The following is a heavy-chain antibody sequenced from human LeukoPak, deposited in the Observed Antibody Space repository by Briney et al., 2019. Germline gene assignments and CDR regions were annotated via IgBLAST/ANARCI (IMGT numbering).Heavy chain of an antibody. CDR3: ARGGYCSSTSCYQPPYYYMDV. J-gene: IGHJ6*03. CDR2: ISGSGGST. D-gene: IGHD2-2*03. Sequence: SGGSLRLSCAASGFTFSSYAMSWVRQAPGKGLEWVSAISGSGGSTYYADSVKGRFTISRDNAKNSLYLQMNSLRAEDTAVYYCARGGYCSSTSCYQPPYYYMDVWGKGTTVTVSS. V-gene: IGHV3-23*01. CDR1: GFTFSSYA.